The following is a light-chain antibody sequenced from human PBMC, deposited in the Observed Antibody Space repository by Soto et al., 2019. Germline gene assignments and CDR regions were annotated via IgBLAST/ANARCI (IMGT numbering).Light chain of an antibody. CDR3: QQYHDWPPIT. J-gene: IGKJ3*01. V-gene: IGKV3-15*01. Sequence: EIVMTQSPDTLSVSPGEGVTLSCRASQSVSSDLAWYQQKPGQSPRLLMYGASTRATDIPARFSGGVSGTEFTLTISSLQYEDVAIYYCQQYHDWPPITFGPGTKVEIK. CDR1: QSVSSD. CDR2: GAS.